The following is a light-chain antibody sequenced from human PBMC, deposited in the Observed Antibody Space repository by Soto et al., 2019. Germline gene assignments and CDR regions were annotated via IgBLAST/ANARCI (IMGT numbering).Light chain of an antibody. CDR2: AAS. V-gene: IGKV1-17*01. CDR3: LQHITYPLT. CDR1: QGIRHD. J-gene: IGKJ4*01. Sequence: DIQMTQSPSSLSASVGDGVTITCRASQGIRHDLGWYQQKPGKAPKRLIYAASSLQGGVPSRFSGSGSGTEFTLTIRSLQPEDSATYYCLQHITYPLTFGGGTKVDIK.